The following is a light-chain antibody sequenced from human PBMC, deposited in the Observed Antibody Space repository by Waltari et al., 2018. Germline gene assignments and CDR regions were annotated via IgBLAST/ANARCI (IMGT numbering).Light chain of an antibody. V-gene: IGKV1-5*03. Sequence: DIQMTQSPSTLSASIGDRVTITCRASQSISSGLAWYQQKPGKAPKLLIYEASTLESGVRSRFSGSGSGTAFTLTISSLQHDDFATYYCQQYHSYWTFGPGTKVDIK. CDR1: QSISSG. CDR3: QQYHSYWT. CDR2: EAS. J-gene: IGKJ3*01.